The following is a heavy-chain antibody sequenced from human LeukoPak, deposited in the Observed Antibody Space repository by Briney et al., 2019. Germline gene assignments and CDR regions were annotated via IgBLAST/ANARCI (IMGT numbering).Heavy chain of an antibody. CDR2: IYHSGST. V-gene: IGHV4-30-2*01. J-gene: IGHJ4*02. Sequence: SETLSLTCTVSGGSISSGGYYWSWIRQPPGKGLEWIGYIYHSGSTYYNPSLKSRVTTSVDRSKNQFSLKLSSVTAADTAVYYCARERPYCSGGSCPALHFDYWGQGTLVTVSS. D-gene: IGHD2-15*01. CDR1: GGSISSGGYY. CDR3: ARERPYCSGGSCPALHFDY.